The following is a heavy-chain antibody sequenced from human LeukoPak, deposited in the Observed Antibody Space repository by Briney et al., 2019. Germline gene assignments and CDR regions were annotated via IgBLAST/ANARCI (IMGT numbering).Heavy chain of an antibody. J-gene: IGHJ4*02. V-gene: IGHV3-30*04. CDR3: ARPSTYYYDSSGYYYDY. CDR1: GFTFSSYA. Sequence: GGSLRLTCAASGFTFSSYAMHWVRQAPGKGLEWVAVISYDGSNKYYADSVKGRFTISRDNSKNPLYLQMNSLRAEDTAVYYCARPSTYYYDSSGYYYDYWGQGTLVTVSS. CDR2: ISYDGSNK. D-gene: IGHD3-22*01.